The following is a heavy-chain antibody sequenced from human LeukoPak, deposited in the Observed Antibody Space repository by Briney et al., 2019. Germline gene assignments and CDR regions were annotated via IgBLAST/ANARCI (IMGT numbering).Heavy chain of an antibody. CDR1: GFTFRSHA. V-gene: IGHV3-23*01. J-gene: IGHJ4*02. D-gene: IGHD3/OR15-3a*01. CDR3: AKDFRTGYSAHFDY. Sequence: GGSLRLSCVGSGFTFRSHAMSWVRQAPEKGLEFVLGIYENGGTTYYADSVKGRFSISRDNSKNTLYLQMDSLRGEDTAVYYCAKDFRTGYSAHFDYWGQGALVTVSS. CDR2: IYENGGTT.